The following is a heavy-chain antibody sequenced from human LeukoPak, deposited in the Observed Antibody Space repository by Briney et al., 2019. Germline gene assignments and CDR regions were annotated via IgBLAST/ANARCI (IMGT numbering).Heavy chain of an antibody. D-gene: IGHD3-9*01. J-gene: IGHJ4*02. Sequence: PSETLSLTCAVSGGSISSSNWWSWVRPPPGKGLEWIGEIYHSGSTNYNPSLKSRVTISVDKSKNQFSLKLSSVTAADTAVYYCAVGYYDILTGYVHWGQGTLVTVSS. CDR2: IYHSGST. CDR3: AVGYYDILTGYVH. V-gene: IGHV4-4*02. CDR1: GGSISSSNW.